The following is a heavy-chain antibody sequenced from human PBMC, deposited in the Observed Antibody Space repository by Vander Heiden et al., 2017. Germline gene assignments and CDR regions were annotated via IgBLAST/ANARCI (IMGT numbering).Heavy chain of an antibody. CDR2: INHSGST. J-gene: IGHJ6*02. Sequence: QVQLQQWGAGLLKPSETLSLTCAVYGGSFSGYYWSWIRQPPGKGLEWIGEINHSGSTSYNPSLKSRVTISVDTSKNQFSLKLSSVTAADTAVYYCARISPRGWSRYYYYYYGMDVWGQGTTVTVSS. V-gene: IGHV4-34*01. CDR1: GGSFSGYY. D-gene: IGHD6-19*01. CDR3: ARISPRGWSRYYYYYYGMDV.